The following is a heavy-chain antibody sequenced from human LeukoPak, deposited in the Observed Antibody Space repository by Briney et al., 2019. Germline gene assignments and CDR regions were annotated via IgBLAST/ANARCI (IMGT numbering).Heavy chain of an antibody. CDR3: AREEEPAAIYYYYGMDV. CDR2: INPNSGGT. V-gene: IGHV1-2*02. J-gene: IGHJ6*02. Sequence: ASVKVSCKASGYTFTGYYMHWVRQAPGQGLEWMGWINPNSGGTNYAQKFQGRVTMTRDTSISTAYMELSRLRSDDTAVYYCAREEEPAAIYYYYGMDVWGQETTVTVSS. D-gene: IGHD2-2*01. CDR1: GYTFTGYY.